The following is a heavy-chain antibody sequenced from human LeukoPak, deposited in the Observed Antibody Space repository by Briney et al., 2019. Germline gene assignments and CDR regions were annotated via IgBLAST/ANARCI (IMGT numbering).Heavy chain of an antibody. J-gene: IGHJ4*02. Sequence: ASVKVSCKASGYTFTSYGISWVRQAPGQGLEWMGWISAYNGNTNYAQKLQGRVTMTTDTSTSTAYMELRSLRSDDTAVYYCAGSSYSSSSLDFDYWGQGTLVTVSS. CDR2: ISAYNGNT. V-gene: IGHV1-18*01. D-gene: IGHD6-13*01. CDR3: AGSSYSSSSLDFDY. CDR1: GYTFTSYG.